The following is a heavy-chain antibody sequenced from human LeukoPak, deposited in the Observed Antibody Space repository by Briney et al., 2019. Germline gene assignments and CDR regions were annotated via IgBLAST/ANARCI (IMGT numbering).Heavy chain of an antibody. Sequence: SETLSLTCTVSGGSISSYYWSWIRQPPGKGLEWIGYIYYSGSTNYNPSLKSRVTISVDTSKNQFPLKLSSVTAADTAVYYCARGQRTYYYDSSGYYRTWGQGTLVTVSS. CDR1: GGSISSYY. J-gene: IGHJ4*02. CDR3: ARGQRTYYYDSSGYYRT. D-gene: IGHD3-22*01. V-gene: IGHV4-59*12. CDR2: IYYSGST.